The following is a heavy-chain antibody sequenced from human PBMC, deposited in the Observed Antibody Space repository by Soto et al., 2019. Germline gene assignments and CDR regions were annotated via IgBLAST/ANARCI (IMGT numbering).Heavy chain of an antibody. J-gene: IGHJ5*02. D-gene: IGHD2-2*01. CDR3: ARHPLVVPAGQGANWFDP. CDR2: IYYSGST. Sequence: SETLSLTCTVSGGSISSSSYYWGWIRQPPGKGLEWIGSIYYSGSTYYNPSLKSRVTISVDTSKNQFSLKLSSVTAADTAVYYCARHPLVVPAGQGANWFDPWGQGTLVTVSS. CDR1: GGSISSSSYY. V-gene: IGHV4-39*01.